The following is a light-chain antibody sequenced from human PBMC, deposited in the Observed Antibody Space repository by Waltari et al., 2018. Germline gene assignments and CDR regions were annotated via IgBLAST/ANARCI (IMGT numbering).Light chain of an antibody. CDR1: QSIGNT. Sequence: DIQMTQSPSSLSASVGDRVTIACRASQSIGNTLNWYQQKPGEAPKLLIYRASLLQSGVPSRFSGRGFGTDFTLTISSLQPEDFASYYCQQSYGTPPVTFGGGTKVDI. CDR3: QQSYGTPPVT. CDR2: RAS. J-gene: IGKJ4*01. V-gene: IGKV1-39*01.